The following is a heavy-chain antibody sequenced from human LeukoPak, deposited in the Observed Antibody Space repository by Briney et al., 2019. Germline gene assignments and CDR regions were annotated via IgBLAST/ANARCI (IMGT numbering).Heavy chain of an antibody. CDR3: AREPSVTTVTTGS. V-gene: IGHV4-38-2*02. CDR2: IFHTGAD. CDR1: NYSISSGFY. Sequence: TSETLSLTCIVSNYSISSGFYWAWIRQPPGEGLEWIGSIFHTGADYYNPSLKSRVTMSVDMSKNHFSLKLRSVTAADTAVYYCAREPSVTTVTTGSWGQGTLVTVSS. D-gene: IGHD4-17*01. J-gene: IGHJ5*02.